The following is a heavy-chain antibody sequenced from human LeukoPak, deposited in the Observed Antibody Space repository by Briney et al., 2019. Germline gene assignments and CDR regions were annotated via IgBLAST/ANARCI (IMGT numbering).Heavy chain of an antibody. J-gene: IGHJ4*02. CDR2: ISYDGSNK. Sequence: RRSLRLSCAASGFTFSSYAMHWVRQAPGKGLEWVAVISYDGSNKYYADSVKGRFTISRDNSKNTLYLQMNSLRAEDTAVYYCARDLVRTPIVVVITSYYFDYWGQGTLVTVSS. D-gene: IGHD3-22*01. V-gene: IGHV3-30-3*01. CDR3: ARDLVRTPIVVVITSYYFDY. CDR1: GFTFSSYA.